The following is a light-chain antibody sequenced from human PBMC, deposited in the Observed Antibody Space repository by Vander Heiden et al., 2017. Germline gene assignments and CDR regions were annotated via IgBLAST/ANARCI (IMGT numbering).Light chain of an antibody. CDR3: GTWDSSLRGV. J-gene: IGLJ1*01. CDR1: SSNIGTNY. CDR2: ENN. Sequence: QSVLTQPPSVSAAPGQTVTISCSGSSSNIGTNYVSCSQQPPRPAPPLLIYENNKRPAGIPDRFAGYKSGTSATLGIAGLQAEDDADYYCGTWDSSLRGVFGTGTKVTVL. V-gene: IGLV1-51*02.